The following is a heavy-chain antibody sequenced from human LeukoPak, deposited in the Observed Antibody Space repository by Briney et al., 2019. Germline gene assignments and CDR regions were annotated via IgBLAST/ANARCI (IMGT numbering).Heavy chain of an antibody. Sequence: ASVKVSCKVSGYTFTDYYMHWVQQAPGKGLEWMGLVDPEDGETIYAEEFQGRVTITADTSTDTAYMELSSLRSEDTAVYYCATDRCSSTSCPENWFDPWGQGTLVTVSS. J-gene: IGHJ5*02. CDR2: VDPEDGET. D-gene: IGHD2-2*01. CDR3: ATDRCSSTSCPENWFDP. V-gene: IGHV1-69-2*01. CDR1: GYTFTDYY.